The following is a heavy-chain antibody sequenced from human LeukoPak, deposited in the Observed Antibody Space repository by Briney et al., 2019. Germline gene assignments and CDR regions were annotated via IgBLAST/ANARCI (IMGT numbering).Heavy chain of an antibody. V-gene: IGHV1-2*02. CDR3: ARGGSSGWYGRGDFDY. CDR1: GYTFTDYY. Sequence: GASVKVSCKASGYTFTDYYIHWVRQAPGQGLEWMGWINPNSGGTNYAQKFQGRVTMTRDTSISTAYMELSRLRSDDTAVYYCARGGSSGWYGRGDFDYWGQGTLVTVSS. CDR2: INPNSGGT. D-gene: IGHD6-19*01. J-gene: IGHJ4*02.